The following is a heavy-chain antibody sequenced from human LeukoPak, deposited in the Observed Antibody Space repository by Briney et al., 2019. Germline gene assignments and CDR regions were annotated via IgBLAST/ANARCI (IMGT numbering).Heavy chain of an antibody. D-gene: IGHD5-24*01. Sequence: GGSLRLSCAASGFTFSSFGISWVRQAPGKGLEWVSSISGSSSYIYYADSVKGRFTISRDNAENSLFLQMNSLRAEDTAAYYCTRRYGTYFDYWGQGTLVTVSS. J-gene: IGHJ4*02. CDR2: ISGSSSYI. CDR1: GFTFSSFG. CDR3: TRRYGTYFDY. V-gene: IGHV3-21*01.